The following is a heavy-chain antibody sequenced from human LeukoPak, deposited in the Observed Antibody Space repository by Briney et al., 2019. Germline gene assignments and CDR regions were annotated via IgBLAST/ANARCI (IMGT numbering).Heavy chain of an antibody. J-gene: IGHJ4*02. Sequence: GASVKVSCKASGYTFTAYYMEWVRQAPGQGLEWMGIINPSGGSTTYAQNFQGRVTMTRDTSTGTVYMELSSLRSEDTAVYYCARVKYYYGSESPFDYWGQETLVTVSS. V-gene: IGHV1-46*01. CDR1: GYTFTAYY. D-gene: IGHD3-10*01. CDR3: ARVKYYYGSESPFDY. CDR2: INPSGGST.